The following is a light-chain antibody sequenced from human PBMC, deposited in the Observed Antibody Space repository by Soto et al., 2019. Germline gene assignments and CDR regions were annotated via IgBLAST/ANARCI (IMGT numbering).Light chain of an antibody. CDR1: SSNIGAGYD. V-gene: IGLV1-40*01. Sequence: QSVLTQPPSVSGAPGQRVTISCTGSSSNIGAGYDVHWYQQLPGTAPKLLIYGNSNRPSGVPDRFSGSKSGTPASLAITGLQAEDEADYYCRSYDSSLSGGVFGGGTKLTVL. J-gene: IGLJ3*02. CDR2: GNS. CDR3: RSYDSSLSGGV.